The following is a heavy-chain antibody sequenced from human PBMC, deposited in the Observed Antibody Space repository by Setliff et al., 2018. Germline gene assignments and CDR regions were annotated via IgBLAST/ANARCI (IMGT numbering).Heavy chain of an antibody. CDR2: INAGNGNT. Sequence: GASVKVSCKASGYTFTSYAMRWVRQAPGQRLEWMGWINAGNGNTKYSQKFQGRVTITADKSTSTAYMELSSLRSEDTAVYYCAISTIFGVVSPTPDAFDIWGQGTMVTVSS. J-gene: IGHJ3*02. CDR3: AISTIFGVVSPTPDAFDI. V-gene: IGHV1-3*01. D-gene: IGHD3-3*01. CDR1: GYTFTSYA.